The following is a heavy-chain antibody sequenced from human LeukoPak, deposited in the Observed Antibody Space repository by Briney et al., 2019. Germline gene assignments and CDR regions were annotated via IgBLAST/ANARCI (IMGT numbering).Heavy chain of an antibody. CDR3: ARSRPENVLLWFGELNLPNYYYYGMDV. J-gene: IGHJ6*02. D-gene: IGHD3-10*01. V-gene: IGHV4-34*01. Sequence: PSETLSLTCAVYGGSFSGYYWSWIRQPPGKGLEWIGEINHSGSTNYNPSLKSRVTISVDTSKNQFSLKLSSVTAADTAVYYCARSRPENVLLWFGELNLPNYYYYGMDVWGQGTTVTVSS. CDR2: INHSGST. CDR1: GGSFSGYY.